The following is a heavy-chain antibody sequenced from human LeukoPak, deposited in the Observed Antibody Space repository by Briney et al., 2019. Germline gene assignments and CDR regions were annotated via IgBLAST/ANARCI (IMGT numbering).Heavy chain of an antibody. CDR2: IRSKAYGGTT. V-gene: IGHV3-49*03. J-gene: IGHJ2*01. CDR3: AREGVSSNWNSWYFDL. D-gene: IGHD1-1*01. CDR1: GFTFGDYA. Sequence: GGSLRLSCTASGFTFGDYAMSWFRQAPGKGLEWVGFIRSKAYGGTTEYAASVKGRFTISRDDSKSIAYLQMSSLRAEDTAVYYCAREGVSSNWNSWYFDLWGRGTLVTVSS.